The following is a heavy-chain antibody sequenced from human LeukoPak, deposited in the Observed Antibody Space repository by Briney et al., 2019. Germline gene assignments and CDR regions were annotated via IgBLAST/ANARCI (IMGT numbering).Heavy chain of an antibody. J-gene: IGHJ4*02. CDR2: IYHSGST. D-gene: IGHD3-22*01. V-gene: IGHV4-30-2*01. Sequence: PSETLSSTCAVSGGSISSGGYSWSWIRQPPGKGLEWIGYIYHSGSTYYNPSLKSRVTISVDRSKNQFSLKLSSVTAADTAVYYCARVSRYYYDSSGYYNYFDYWGQGTLVTVSS. CDR1: GGSISSGGYS. CDR3: ARVSRYYYDSSGYYNYFDY.